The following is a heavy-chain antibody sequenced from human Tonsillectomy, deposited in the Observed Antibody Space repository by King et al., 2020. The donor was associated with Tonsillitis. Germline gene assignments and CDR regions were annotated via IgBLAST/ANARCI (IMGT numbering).Heavy chain of an antibody. CDR1: GYSFTSYW. J-gene: IGHJ4*02. V-gene: IGHV5-51*01. CDR2: IYPGDSDT. CDR3: SRLIEVFQNVGDKASYYFDY. Sequence: QLVQSGAEVKKPGESLKISCKGSGYSFTSYWIGWVRQMPGKGLEWMGIIYPGDSDTRYSPSFQGQVTISADKSISTAYLQWSSLKASDTAMYYCSRLIEVFQNVGDKASYYFDYWGQGTLVTVSS. D-gene: IGHD3-10*01.